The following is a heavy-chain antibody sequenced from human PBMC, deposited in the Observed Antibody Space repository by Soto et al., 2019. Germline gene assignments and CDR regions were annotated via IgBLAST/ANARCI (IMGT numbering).Heavy chain of an antibody. D-gene: IGHD3-10*01. Sequence: SETLSLTCTVSGGSIISRGYYWTWIRQLPGKGLEWMGYTYYSGTTYYNPSLKSRITISVDTSKNQFSLQLSSVTFADTAVYYCARDGGSSGTYFVYWGQGTRVTVSS. CDR2: TYYSGTT. V-gene: IGHV4-31*03. CDR1: GGSIISRGYY. J-gene: IGHJ4*02. CDR3: ARDGGSSGTYFVY.